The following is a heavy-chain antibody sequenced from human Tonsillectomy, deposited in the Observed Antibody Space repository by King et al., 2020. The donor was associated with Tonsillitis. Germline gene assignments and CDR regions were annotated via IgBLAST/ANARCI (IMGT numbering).Heavy chain of an antibody. Sequence: VQLVESGGGVVQPVGSLRLSCAASGFTFSSYGMHWVRQAPGKGLEWVAFTRNEGNKKYYADSVKGRFTISRDNSKNTLYLQLNSLRAEDTAVYYCAKESTSSYGSAIDHWGQGTLVTVSS. J-gene: IGHJ4*02. D-gene: IGHD3-10*01. CDR3: AKESTSSYGSAIDH. CDR2: TRNEGNKK. V-gene: IGHV3-30*02. CDR1: GFTFSSYG.